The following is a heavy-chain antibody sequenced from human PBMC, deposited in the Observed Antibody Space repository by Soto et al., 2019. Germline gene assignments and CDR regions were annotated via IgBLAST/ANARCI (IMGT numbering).Heavy chain of an antibody. CDR1: GYTFTEND. CDR3: ARNPSGQWVVPLYCDL. D-gene: IGHD6-19*01. J-gene: IGHJ4*02. Sequence: VKVSCKASGYTFTENDINWVRQATGQGLEWMGWMNPNSGNTGYAQKFQGRVTMTRDNSITTAYMELSSLRVEDAAIYYCARNPSGQWVVPLYCDLWGQGTLVTVSS. V-gene: IGHV1-8*01. CDR2: MNPNSGNT.